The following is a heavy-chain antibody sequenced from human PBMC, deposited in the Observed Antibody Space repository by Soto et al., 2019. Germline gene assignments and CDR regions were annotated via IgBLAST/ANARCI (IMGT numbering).Heavy chain of an antibody. CDR2: TYYRSTWYN. CDR3: ARDFIVVVPGGNYYYGLDV. Sequence: PSQTLSLTCAISGDSVSSNSAAWTWISQSPSRGLEWLGRTYYRSTWYNDYAVTVKSRITINPDTTTNQFSLQLNSVAPEDTAVYYCARDFIVVVPGGNYYYGLDVWGQGTTVTVSS. D-gene: IGHD2-2*01. J-gene: IGHJ6*02. CDR1: GDSVSSNSAA. V-gene: IGHV6-1*01.